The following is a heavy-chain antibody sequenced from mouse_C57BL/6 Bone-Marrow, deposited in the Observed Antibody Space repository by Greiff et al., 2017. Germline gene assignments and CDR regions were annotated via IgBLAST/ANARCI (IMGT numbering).Heavy chain of an antibody. J-gene: IGHJ4*01. CDR2: IRNKANNHAT. V-gene: IGHV6-6*01. CDR3: TPLRGGAMDY. Sequence: EVQVVESGGGLVQPGGSMKLSCAASGFTFSDAWMDWVRQSPEKGLEWVAEIRNKANNHATYYAKSVKGRFTISRDDSKSSVYLQMNSLRAEDTGIYYCTPLRGGAMDYWGQGTSVTVSS. CDR1: GFTFSDAW. D-gene: IGHD1-1*01.